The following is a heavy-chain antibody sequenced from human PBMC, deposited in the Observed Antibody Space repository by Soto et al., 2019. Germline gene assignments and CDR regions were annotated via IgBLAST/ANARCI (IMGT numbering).Heavy chain of an antibody. J-gene: IGHJ4*02. D-gene: IGHD3-16*01. CDR1: GFTFSTYG. CDR3: VRRGSNIPCDY. Sequence: PGGSLRLSCAASGFTFSTYGMHWVRQAPGKGLEWVALIWYDASNKYYADSVKGRFTISRDNSKNTLYLEMNSLRVDDTAVYYCVRRGSNIPCDYWGQGTLVTVSS. CDR2: IWYDASNK. V-gene: IGHV3-33*01.